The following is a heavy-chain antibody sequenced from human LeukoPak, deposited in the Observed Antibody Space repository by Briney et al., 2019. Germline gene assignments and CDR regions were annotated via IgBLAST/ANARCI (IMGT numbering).Heavy chain of an antibody. V-gene: IGHV4-34*01. J-gene: IGHJ4*02. D-gene: IGHD3-10*01. CDR2: INHSGST. Sequence: SETLSLTCAVYGGSFSGYYWSWIRQPPGKGLEWIGEINHSGSTNYNPSLKSRVTISVDTSKNQFSLKLSSVTAADTAVYYCARGILWFGELLPYYFDYWGQGTLVTVSS. CDR1: GGSFSGYY. CDR3: ARGILWFGELLPYYFDY.